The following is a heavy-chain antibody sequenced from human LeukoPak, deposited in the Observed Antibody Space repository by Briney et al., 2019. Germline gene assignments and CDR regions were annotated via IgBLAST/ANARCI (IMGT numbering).Heavy chain of an antibody. CDR3: AKDLGHGDRGLDY. Sequence: GGSLRLSCAASGFTFSNYWMHWVRQVPGKGLVCVSRINIDGTSTSHADSVKGRFTISRDNAKNALYLQMNSLRAEDTAVYYCAKDLGHGDRGLDYWGQGTLVTVSS. V-gene: IGHV3-74*01. D-gene: IGHD4-17*01. CDR2: INIDGTST. CDR1: GFTFSNYW. J-gene: IGHJ4*02.